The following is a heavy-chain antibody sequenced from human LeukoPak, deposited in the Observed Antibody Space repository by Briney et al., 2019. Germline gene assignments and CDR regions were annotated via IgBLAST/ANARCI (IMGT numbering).Heavy chain of an antibody. Sequence: SETLSLTCAVSGGSISSSNWWSWVRQPPGKGLEWIGEIYHSGSTNYNPSLKSRVTISVDTSKNQFSLNLSSVTAADTAVYYCARDAAYYYGSGSYRNGIDYWGQGALVIVSS. V-gene: IGHV4-4*02. CDR1: GGSISSSNW. J-gene: IGHJ4*02. D-gene: IGHD3-10*01. CDR2: IYHSGST. CDR3: ARDAAYYYGSGSYRNGIDY.